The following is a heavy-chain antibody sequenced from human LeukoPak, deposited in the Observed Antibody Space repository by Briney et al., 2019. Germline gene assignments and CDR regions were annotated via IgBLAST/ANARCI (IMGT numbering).Heavy chain of an antibody. D-gene: IGHD3-22*01. CDR3: TTLDSYYDNSGRPLVPD. J-gene: IGHJ4*02. Sequence: ASLKVSCNISGYTLTDFSMHWVRQAPGKGLEWMGGFNREDDEAIYAPHFQGRVTVTEDTSTDTAYMELSSLRSEDTAVYYCTTLDSYYDNSGRPLVPDWGQGTLVTVSS. CDR1: GYTLTDFS. CDR2: FNREDDEA. V-gene: IGHV1-24*01.